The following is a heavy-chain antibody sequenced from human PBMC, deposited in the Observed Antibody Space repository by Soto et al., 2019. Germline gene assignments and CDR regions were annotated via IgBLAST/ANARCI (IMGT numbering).Heavy chain of an antibody. Sequence: SETLSLTCAVASGSLSSSNWWRWVRQPPGKGLEWIGEIYHSGSTNYNPSLKSRVTISVDKSKNQFSLKLSSVTAADTAVYYCARGKDYDFWSGYYGWFDPWGQGTLVTVSS. J-gene: IGHJ5*02. CDR1: SGSLSSSNW. CDR2: IYHSGST. V-gene: IGHV4-4*02. CDR3: ARGKDYDFWSGYYGWFDP. D-gene: IGHD3-3*01.